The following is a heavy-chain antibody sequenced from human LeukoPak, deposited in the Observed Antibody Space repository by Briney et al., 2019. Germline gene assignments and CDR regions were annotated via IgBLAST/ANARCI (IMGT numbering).Heavy chain of an antibody. CDR3: ARDYYDSSGYPNFDY. CDR2: ISSSGSTI. D-gene: IGHD3-22*01. V-gene: IGHV3-11*01. CDR1: GFTFSDYY. J-gene: IGHJ4*02. Sequence: PGGSPRLSCAASGFTFSDYYMSWIRQAPGKGLEWVSYISSSGSTIYYADSVKGRFTISRDNAKNSLYLQMNSLRAEDTAVYYCARDYYDSSGYPNFDYWGQGTLVTVSS.